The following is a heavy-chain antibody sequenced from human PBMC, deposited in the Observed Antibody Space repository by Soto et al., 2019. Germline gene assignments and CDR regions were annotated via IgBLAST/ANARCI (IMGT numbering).Heavy chain of an antibody. D-gene: IGHD3-3*01. Sequence: PGESLKISCKGSGYSFTSYWISWVRQMPGKGLEWMGRIDPSDSYTNYSPSFQGHVTISADKSISTAYLQWSSLKASDTNMYYCSSLYTIFGVVMPRVGHVWGQGATVTVSS. V-gene: IGHV5-10-1*01. CDR2: IDPSDSYT. CDR1: GYSFTSYW. CDR3: SSLYTIFGVVMPRVGHV. J-gene: IGHJ6*02.